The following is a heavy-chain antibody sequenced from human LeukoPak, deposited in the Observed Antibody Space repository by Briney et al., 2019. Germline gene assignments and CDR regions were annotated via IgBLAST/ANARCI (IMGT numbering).Heavy chain of an antibody. Sequence: ASAKVSCKASGYTFTGYYMHWVRQAPAQGLEWMGWINPNSGGTNYAQKFQDRVTMTRDTSISTAHMELSRLKSDDTAVYYCTRSGGVAAVNFYGMDVWGQGTTVTVSS. J-gene: IGHJ6*02. CDR1: GYTFTGYY. CDR2: INPNSGGT. CDR3: TRSGGVAAVNFYGMDV. V-gene: IGHV1-2*02. D-gene: IGHD2-15*01.